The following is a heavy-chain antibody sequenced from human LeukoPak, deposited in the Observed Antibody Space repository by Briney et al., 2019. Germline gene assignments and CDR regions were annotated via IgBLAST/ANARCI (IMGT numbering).Heavy chain of an antibody. D-gene: IGHD3-3*01. CDR3: AKDFGPGYPRVFDY. CDR1: GFTFSSYG. V-gene: IGHV3-30*18. J-gene: IGHJ4*02. Sequence: GGSLRLSCAASGFTFSSYGMHWVRQAPGKGLEWVAVISYDGSNKYYADSVKGRFTISRDNSKNTLYLQMNSLRAEDTAVYYCAKDFGPGYPRVFDYWGQGTLVTVSS. CDR2: ISYDGSNK.